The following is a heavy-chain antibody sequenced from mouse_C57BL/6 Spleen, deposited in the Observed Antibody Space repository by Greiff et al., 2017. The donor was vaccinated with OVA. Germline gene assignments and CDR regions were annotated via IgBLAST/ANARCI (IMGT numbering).Heavy chain of an antibody. Sequence: QVQLQQSGPGLVQPSQSLSITCTVSGFSLTSYGVHWVRQSPGKGLEWLGVIWSGGSTDYNAAFISRLSISKDNSKSQVFFKMNSLQADDTAIYYCARIYDYSYAMDYWGQGTSVTVSS. CDR3: ARIYDYSYAMDY. CDR2: IWSGGST. V-gene: IGHV2-2*01. D-gene: IGHD2-4*01. J-gene: IGHJ4*01. CDR1: GFSLTSYG.